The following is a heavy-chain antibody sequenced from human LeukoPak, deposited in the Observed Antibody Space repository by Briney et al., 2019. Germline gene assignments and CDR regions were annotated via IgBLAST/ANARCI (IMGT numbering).Heavy chain of an antibody. D-gene: IGHD2-21*01. CDR3: ARGAYCGGDCYSDPFFDY. CDR1: GGSISSYY. V-gene: IGHV4-59*12. Sequence: SETLSLTCTVSGGSISSYYWSWIRQPPGKGLEWIGYIYYSGSTNYNPSLESRVTMSVDTSKNQFSLKLSSVTAADTAVYYCARGAYCGGDCYSDPFFDYWGQGTLVTVSS. J-gene: IGHJ4*02. CDR2: IYYSGST.